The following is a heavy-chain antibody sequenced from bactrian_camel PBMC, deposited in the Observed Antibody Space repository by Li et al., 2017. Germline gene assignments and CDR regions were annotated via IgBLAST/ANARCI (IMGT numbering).Heavy chain of an antibody. V-gene: IGHV3S53*01. CDR1: EYVYSGCG. J-gene: IGHJ4*01. Sequence: HVQLVESGGGSVQTGGSLKLSCAASEYVYSGCGMGWYRQAARKPRELVSTITSGGTTWYADSVKGRFAISQDKAKNTLYLQMNSLKPEDTAMYYCAARQFLWSDTSLNEGVYLYWGQGTQVTVS. CDR2: ITSGGTT. D-gene: IGHD1*01. CDR3: AARQFLWSDTSLNEGVYLY.